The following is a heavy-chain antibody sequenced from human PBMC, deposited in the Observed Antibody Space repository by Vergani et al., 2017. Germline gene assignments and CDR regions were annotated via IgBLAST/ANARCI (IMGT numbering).Heavy chain of an antibody. CDR1: GFSLSTSGMC. CDR2: IDWDDDK. CDR3: APILNVALGDYFDY. D-gene: IGHD2-21*01. J-gene: IGHJ4*02. Sequence: QVTLRESGPALVKPTQTLTLTCTFSGFSLSTSGMCVSWIRQPPGKAREWLARIDWDDDKYYSSSLKTRLTISKDTSKNQVVLTMTNMDPVDTTTYYCAPILNVALGDYFDYWGQTTLVTVSS. V-gene: IGHV2-70*15.